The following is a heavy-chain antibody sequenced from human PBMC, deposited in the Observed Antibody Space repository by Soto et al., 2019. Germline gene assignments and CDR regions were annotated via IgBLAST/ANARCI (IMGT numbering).Heavy chain of an antibody. CDR2: IIPILGIA. Sequence: QVQLVQSGAEVKKPGSSVKVSCKASGGTFSSYTISWVRQAPGQGPEWMGRIIPILGIANYAQKFQGRVTITAEKSTSTAYMGLSSLRSEDTAVYYCAGARYCSSTSCSRFDYWGQGTLVTVSS. CDR1: GGTFSSYT. V-gene: IGHV1-69*02. D-gene: IGHD2-2*01. CDR3: AGARYCSSTSCSRFDY. J-gene: IGHJ4*02.